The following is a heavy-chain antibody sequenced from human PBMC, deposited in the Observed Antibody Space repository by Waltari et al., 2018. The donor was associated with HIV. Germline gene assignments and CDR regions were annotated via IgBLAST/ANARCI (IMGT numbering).Heavy chain of an antibody. Sequence: EVQLVESGGGLIQPGGSLRLSCAASGFTVSSNYMSWVRQAPGKGLEWVSVIYSGGSTYYSYSVKGRFTISRDNSKNTLYLQMNSLRAEDTAVYYCVILSHCSGGSCQDNWFDPWGQGTLVTVSS. CDR2: IYSGGST. J-gene: IGHJ5*02. CDR1: GFTVSSNY. CDR3: VILSHCSGGSCQDNWFDP. D-gene: IGHD2-15*01. V-gene: IGHV3-53*01.